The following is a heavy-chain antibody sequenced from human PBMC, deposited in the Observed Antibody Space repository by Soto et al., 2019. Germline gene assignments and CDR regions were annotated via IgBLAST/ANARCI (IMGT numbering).Heavy chain of an antibody. J-gene: IGHJ6*02. Sequence: GGSLRLSCAASGFTFSSYEMNWVRQAPGKGLEWVSYISSSGSTIYYATSVKGRFTISRDNAKNSLYLQMNSLRAEDTAVYYCTRDITIFGVKGYYGMDVWGQGTTVTVSS. CDR3: TRDITIFGVKGYYGMDV. D-gene: IGHD3-3*01. CDR2: ISSSGSTI. CDR1: GFTFSSYE. V-gene: IGHV3-48*03.